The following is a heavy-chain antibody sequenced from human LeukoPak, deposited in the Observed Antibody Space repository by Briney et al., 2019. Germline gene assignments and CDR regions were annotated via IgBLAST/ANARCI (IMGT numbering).Heavy chain of an antibody. Sequence: RTSETLSLTCTVSGNSISSGDYYWSWIRQPAGKGLEWIGRIYTSGSTTYNPSLKSRVTISVDTSKNQFSLKLSSVTAADTAVYYCARVLPLPYYDILTGYYGSGWFDPWGQGTLVTVSS. CDR2: IYTSGST. V-gene: IGHV4-61*02. CDR3: ARVLPLPYYDILTGYYGSGWFDP. J-gene: IGHJ5*02. D-gene: IGHD3-9*01. CDR1: GNSISSGDYY.